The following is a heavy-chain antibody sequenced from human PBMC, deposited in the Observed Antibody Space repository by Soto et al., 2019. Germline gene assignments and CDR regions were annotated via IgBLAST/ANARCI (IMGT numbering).Heavy chain of an antibody. Sequence: QVQLVQSGAEVKKPGSSVKVSCKVSGGTFSSYAISWVRQAPGQGLEWMGGIIPILGTANYAQKFQGRVTITADESTSTAYMELSSLRSEDTAVYYCARLLVAHCGGDCYSFDYWGQGTLVTVSS. CDR1: GGTFSSYA. CDR2: IIPILGTA. D-gene: IGHD2-21*02. J-gene: IGHJ4*02. CDR3: ARLLVAHCGGDCYSFDY. V-gene: IGHV1-69*01.